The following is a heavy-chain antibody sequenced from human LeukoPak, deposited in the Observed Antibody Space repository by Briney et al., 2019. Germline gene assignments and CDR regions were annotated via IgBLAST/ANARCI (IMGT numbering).Heavy chain of an antibody. CDR1: GGSTTSYY. CDR2: IYYNGST. J-gene: IGHJ3*02. V-gene: IGHV4-59*08. D-gene: IGHD3-22*01. Sequence: SETLSLTCTVSGGSTTSYYWSWIRQPPGKGLEWIGYIYYNGSTNYNLSLKSRVTISVDTSKNQFSLKLTSVTAADTAVYYCARHGGASVIVGFLHAFDIWGQGTMVTVSS. CDR3: ARHGGASVIVGFLHAFDI.